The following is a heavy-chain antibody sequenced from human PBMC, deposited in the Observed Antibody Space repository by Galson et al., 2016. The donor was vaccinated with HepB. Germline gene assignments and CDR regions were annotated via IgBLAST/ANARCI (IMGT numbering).Heavy chain of an antibody. CDR3: ARGRPGTFTVLGN. Sequence: SLRLSCSASGFTFSGHRMHWVRKAPGKGLIWVSRIISDGSSSSNADYVKGRFTISRDDAKNTLYLQLNSLRAEDTASYYCARGRPGTFTVLGNWGQGTLVTVSS. D-gene: IGHD1-1*01. V-gene: IGHV3-74*01. CDR2: IISDGSSS. J-gene: IGHJ4*02. CDR1: GFTFSGHR.